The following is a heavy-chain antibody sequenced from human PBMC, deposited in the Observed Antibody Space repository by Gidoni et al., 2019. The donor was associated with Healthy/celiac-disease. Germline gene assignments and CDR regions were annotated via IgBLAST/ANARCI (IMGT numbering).Heavy chain of an antibody. CDR1: GGSFRGYY. Sequence: QVQLQQWGAGLLKPSETLSLTCAVYGGSFRGYYWSWIRQPPGKGLEWIGEINHSGSTNYNPSLKSRVTISVDTSKNQFSLKLSSVTAADTAVYYCARISPSRSSYGYGKSSFASWGPGPLVPVSS. CDR3: ARISPSRSSYGYGKSSFAS. V-gene: IGHV4-34*01. J-gene: IGHJ4*02. CDR2: INHSGST. D-gene: IGHD5-18*01.